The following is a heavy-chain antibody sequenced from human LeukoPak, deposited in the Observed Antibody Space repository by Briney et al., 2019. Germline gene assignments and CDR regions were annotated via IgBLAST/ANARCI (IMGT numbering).Heavy chain of an antibody. V-gene: IGHV3-53*01. D-gene: IGHD1-14*01. CDR2: ILYSGGST. CDR3: ATGIRGDHYEY. Sequence: GGSLRLSCAASGFNVSSNYMSWVRQAPGKGLEWVSVILYSGGSTYNADSVKGRFTISRDNSKNTLYLQMNSLRAEDTAVYYCATGIRGDHYEYWGQGSLVTVSS. J-gene: IGHJ4*02. CDR1: GFNVSSNY.